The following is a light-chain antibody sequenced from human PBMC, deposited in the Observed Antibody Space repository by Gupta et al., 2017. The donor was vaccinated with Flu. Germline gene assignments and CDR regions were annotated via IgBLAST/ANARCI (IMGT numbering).Light chain of an antibody. V-gene: IGLV2-11*01. CDR2: NVN. J-gene: IGLJ3*02. CDR1: SSDVDDYNY. Sequence: GLSSDVDDYNYVSWYQHHPGKAPKLIIYNVNKRPSGVPDRFSGSKSGNTASLTISGLQADDEADYYCCSYAGSFWVFGGGTKVTVL. CDR3: CSYAGSFWV.